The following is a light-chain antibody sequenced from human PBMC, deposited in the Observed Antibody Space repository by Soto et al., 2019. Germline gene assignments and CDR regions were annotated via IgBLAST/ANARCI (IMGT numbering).Light chain of an antibody. J-gene: IGKJ2*01. Sequence: DIQMTQCPSSLSASVGDRVTITCRASQGVSAYLLWYQQRQGTAPKLLIYAASNLVSGVPSRFSGSGSGTTFTFTISSLHPDDFATYYCQQSYKTPHTFGQGTKLETK. V-gene: IGKV1-39*01. CDR1: QGVSAY. CDR2: AAS. CDR3: QQSYKTPHT.